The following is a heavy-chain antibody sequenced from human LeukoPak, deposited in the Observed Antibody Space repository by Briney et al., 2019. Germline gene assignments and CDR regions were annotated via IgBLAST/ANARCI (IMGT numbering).Heavy chain of an antibody. V-gene: IGHV1-8*01. CDR3: ARWGGAGGYYDSSGYSDS. J-gene: IGHJ4*02. CDR2: MNPNSGNT. D-gene: IGHD3-22*01. Sequence: ASVKVSCKASGYTFTSYDISWVRQATGQGLEWMGWMNPNSGNTDCAQRFQGRVTMTRKTSISTAYMELSSLRSEDTAVYYCARWGGAGGYYDSSGYSDSWGQGTLVTVSS. CDR1: GYTFTSYD.